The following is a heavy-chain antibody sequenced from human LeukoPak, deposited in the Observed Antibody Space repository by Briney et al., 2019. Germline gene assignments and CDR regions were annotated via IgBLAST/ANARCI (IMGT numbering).Heavy chain of an antibody. D-gene: IGHD4-4*01. CDR1: GGTFSSYA. CDR2: IIPILGIA. CDR3: ARGDYSNYMGYYYYGMDV. Sequence: SVKVSCKASGGTFSSYAISWVRQAPGQGLEWMGRIIPILGIANYAQKFQGRVTITADKSTSTAYMELSSLRSEDTAVYYCARGDYSNYMGYYYYGMDVWGQGTTVTVSS. V-gene: IGHV1-69*04. J-gene: IGHJ6*02.